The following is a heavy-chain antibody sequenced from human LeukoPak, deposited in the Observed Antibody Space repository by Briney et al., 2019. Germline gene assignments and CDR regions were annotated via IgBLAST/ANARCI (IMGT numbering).Heavy chain of an antibody. CDR1: GYTFTSYG. CDR3: ARVIGQWLVSYFDY. CDR2: ISAYNGNT. V-gene: IGHV1-18*01. J-gene: IGHJ4*02. Sequence: ASVKVSCKASGYTFTSYGISWVRQALGQGLEWMGWISAYNGNTNYAQKLQGRVTMTTDTSTSTAYMELRSLRSDDTAVYYCARVIGQWLVSYFDYWGQGTLVTVSS. D-gene: IGHD6-19*01.